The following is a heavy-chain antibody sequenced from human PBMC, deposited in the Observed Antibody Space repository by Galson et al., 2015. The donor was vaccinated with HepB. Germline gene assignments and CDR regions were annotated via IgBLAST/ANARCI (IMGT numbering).Heavy chain of an antibody. D-gene: IGHD1-26*01. CDR3: MRELEQLLVKYFDY. J-gene: IGHJ4*02. V-gene: IGHV3-33*01. CDR2: IWYDGSNK. Sequence: AVIWYDGSNKYYSDSVKGRFTISRDNSKNTVYLQMDSLRVEDTAVYFCMRELEQLLVKYFDYWGQGTLVTVSS.